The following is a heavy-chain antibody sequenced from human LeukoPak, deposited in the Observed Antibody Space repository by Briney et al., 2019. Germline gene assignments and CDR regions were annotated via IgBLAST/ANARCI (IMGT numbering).Heavy chain of an antibody. D-gene: IGHD3-22*01. CDR3: ARRAGDYSHPYDY. Sequence: GGSLRLSCAASGLTVSSNCMSWVRQAPGKGLEWVSFIYSGGSTYYTDSVKGRFTISRDNSKNTLYLQMNSLRAEDTAVYYCARRAGDYSHPYDYWGLGILVTVSS. CDR2: IYSGGST. CDR1: GLTVSSNC. V-gene: IGHV3-53*01. J-gene: IGHJ4*02.